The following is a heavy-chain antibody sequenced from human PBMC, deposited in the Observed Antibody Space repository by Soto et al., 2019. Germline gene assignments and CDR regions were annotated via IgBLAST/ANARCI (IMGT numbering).Heavy chain of an antibody. V-gene: IGHV3-33*01. J-gene: IGHJ4*02. D-gene: IGHD2-2*02. CDR2: LWYDGSRE. CDR3: ARVPRFDTWYFDY. Sequence: QVQLVESGGGVVQPERSLRLSCATSGFSVNTHVIHWIRQAPGKGLEWVAVLWYDGSREYYADSVKGRFTISRDNSKNMMYLQMDNLRVEDTAVYYCARVPRFDTWYFDYWGQGTLATVSS. CDR1: GFSVNTHV.